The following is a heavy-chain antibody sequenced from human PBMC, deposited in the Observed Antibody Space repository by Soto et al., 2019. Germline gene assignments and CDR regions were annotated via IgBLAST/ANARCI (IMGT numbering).Heavy chain of an antibody. CDR2: ISYEGSNK. J-gene: IGHJ2*01. D-gene: IGHD7-27*01. CDR1: GFTFSSSV. V-gene: IGHV3-30-3*01. Sequence: QVQLVESGGGVVQPGRSLRLSCAASGFTFSSSVMHWVRQAPGKGLEWVAVISYEGSNKYYADSVKGRFTISRDNSKNTLYLQMNSLRAEDTAVYYCARGSPNSVYWYFDLWGRGTLVTVSS. CDR3: ARGSPNSVYWYFDL.